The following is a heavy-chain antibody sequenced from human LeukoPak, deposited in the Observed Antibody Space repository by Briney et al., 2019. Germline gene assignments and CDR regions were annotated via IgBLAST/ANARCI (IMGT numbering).Heavy chain of an antibody. CDR1: GFTFSSYG. D-gene: IGHD1-7*01. Sequence: GRSLRLSCAASGFTFSSYGMHWVRQAPGKGLEWVASVKEDINEKYYVDSAKGRFTISRDNAKNSLYLQMSSLRAEDTAVYYCARGTTAADIWGQGTMVTVSS. CDR3: ARGTTAADI. J-gene: IGHJ3*02. CDR2: VKEDINEK. V-gene: IGHV3-7*01.